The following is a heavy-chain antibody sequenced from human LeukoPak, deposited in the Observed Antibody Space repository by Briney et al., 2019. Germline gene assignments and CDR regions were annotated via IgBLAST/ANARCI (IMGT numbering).Heavy chain of an antibody. J-gene: IGHJ4*02. V-gene: IGHV3-64*04. CDR3: ARGIYVWDY. Sequence: PGGSLRLSCSASGFTFSSYAMHWVRQAPGKGLEYVSAISSNGGSTYYADSVKGRFTISRDNAKNSLYLQMNSLRAEDTAVYYCARGIYVWDYWGQGTLVTVSS. D-gene: IGHD3-10*02. CDR1: GFTFSSYA. CDR2: ISSNGGST.